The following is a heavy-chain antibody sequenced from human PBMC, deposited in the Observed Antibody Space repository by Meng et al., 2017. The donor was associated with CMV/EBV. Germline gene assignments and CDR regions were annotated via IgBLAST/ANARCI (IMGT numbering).Heavy chain of an antibody. V-gene: IGHV3-48*03. CDR2: ISSSGSSI. J-gene: IGHJ3*02. Sequence: GESLKISCAASGFTFSSYEMNWVRQAPGKGLEWISYISSSGSSIYYADSVKGRFTFSRDNSKNTLYLQMNSLRAGDTAVYYCARARGGRSYYYDSSGYYSAYRGGAFDIWGQGTMVTVSS. CDR3: ARARGGRSYYYDSSGYYSAYRGGAFDI. CDR1: GFTFSSYE. D-gene: IGHD3-22*01.